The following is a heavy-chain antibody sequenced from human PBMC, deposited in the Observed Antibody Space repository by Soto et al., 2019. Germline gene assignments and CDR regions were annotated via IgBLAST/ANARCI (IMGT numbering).Heavy chain of an antibody. J-gene: IGHJ6*02. Sequence: ASVKVSCKASGYSLRANYIHWVRQAPGRGLEWMGWINPNSSGTVYAQKFQGRATMTRDTSLTTASMQLNRLTPADTAIYYCARDLIVDGPDNYAMDVWGQGTPVTVSS. CDR1: GYSLRANY. CDR2: INPNSSGT. CDR3: ARDLIVDGPDNYAMDV. D-gene: IGHD3-22*01. V-gene: IGHV1-2*02.